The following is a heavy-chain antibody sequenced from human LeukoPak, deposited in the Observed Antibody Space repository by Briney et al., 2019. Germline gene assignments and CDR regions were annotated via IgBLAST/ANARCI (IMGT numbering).Heavy chain of an antibody. Sequence: SETLSLTCAVYGGSFSGYYWSWIRQPPGKGLEWIGEINHSGSTNYNPSLKSRVTISVDTSKNQFSLKPSSVTAADTAVYYCARIRDGYNPHFDYWGQGTLVTVSS. V-gene: IGHV4-34*01. CDR1: GGSFSGYY. CDR3: ARIRDGYNPHFDY. J-gene: IGHJ4*02. D-gene: IGHD5-24*01. CDR2: INHSGST.